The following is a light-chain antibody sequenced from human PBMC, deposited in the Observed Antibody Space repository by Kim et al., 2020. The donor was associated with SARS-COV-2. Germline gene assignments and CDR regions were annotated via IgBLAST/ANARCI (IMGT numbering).Light chain of an antibody. Sequence: PGQTASITCSGDKLGEKYACWYQQKPGQSPVLVIYQDTKRPSGIPERFSGSNSGNTATLTISGTQAMDEADYYCQTWDSITVVFGGGTKLTVL. CDR2: QDT. CDR1: KLGEKY. CDR3: QTWDSITVV. V-gene: IGLV3-1*01. J-gene: IGLJ2*01.